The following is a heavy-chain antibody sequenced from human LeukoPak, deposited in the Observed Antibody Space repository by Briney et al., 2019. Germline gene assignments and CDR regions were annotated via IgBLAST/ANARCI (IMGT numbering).Heavy chain of an antibody. J-gene: IGHJ4*02. V-gene: IGHV3-20*04. D-gene: IGHD6-19*01. CDR3: ARVSDISVAAYFDY. CDR2: INWNGGST. Sequence: GGSLRLSCAASGFTFDDYGMSWVRQAPGMGLEWVSRINWNGGSTGYADSVKGRFTISRDNAKNSLYLQMNSLRAEDTALYYCARVSDISVAAYFDYWGQGTLVTVSS. CDR1: GFTFDDYG.